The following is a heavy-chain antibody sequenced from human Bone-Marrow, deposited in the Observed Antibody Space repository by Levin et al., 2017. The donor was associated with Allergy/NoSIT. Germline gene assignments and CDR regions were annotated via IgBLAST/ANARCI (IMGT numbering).Heavy chain of an antibody. D-gene: IGHD1-14*01. CDR3: ARNVPVTDLGY. CDR2: IYSAGES. CDR1: GVTVSNNY. V-gene: IGHV3-53*01. J-gene: IGHJ4*02. Sequence: GESLKISCAASGVTVSNNYMAWVRQAPGRGLEWVSLIYSAGESRYADSVRGRFTISRDSSTNTVYLEMKSLRAEDTAIYYYARNVPVTDLGYWGRGTLVTVSS.